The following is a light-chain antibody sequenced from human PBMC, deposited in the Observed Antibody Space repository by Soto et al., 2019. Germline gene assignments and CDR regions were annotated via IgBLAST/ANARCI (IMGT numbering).Light chain of an antibody. Sequence: EIVLTQSPCTLSSSPGERATLFCRASQSVSSSYLAWYQQKPGQAPRLLIYGASSRATGVPDRFSGSGSGTDFTLTISRLEPEDFAVYYCQQYARTFGQGTKVDI. CDR3: QQYART. V-gene: IGKV3-20*01. J-gene: IGKJ1*01. CDR1: QSVSSSY. CDR2: GAS.